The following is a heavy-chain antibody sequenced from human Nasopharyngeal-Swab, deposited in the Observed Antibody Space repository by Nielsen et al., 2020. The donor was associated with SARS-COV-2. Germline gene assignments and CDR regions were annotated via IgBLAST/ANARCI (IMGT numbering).Heavy chain of an antibody. Sequence: SLKISCAASGFTFDDYAMHWVRQAPGKGLEWVSGISWNSGSIGYADSAKGRFTISRDNAKNSLYLQMNSLRAEDTALYYCAKVTDYYDSSGVEYYFDYWGQGTLVTVSS. CDR1: GFTFDDYA. CDR2: ISWNSGSI. J-gene: IGHJ4*02. CDR3: AKVTDYYDSSGVEYYFDY. V-gene: IGHV3-9*01. D-gene: IGHD3-22*01.